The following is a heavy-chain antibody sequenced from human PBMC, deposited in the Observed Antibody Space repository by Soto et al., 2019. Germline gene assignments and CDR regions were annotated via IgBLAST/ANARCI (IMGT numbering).Heavy chain of an antibody. CDR3: TLSYGDSYYYYYGMDV. CDR2: IHPGDSDT. V-gene: IGHV5-51*01. J-gene: IGHJ6*02. Sequence: EMQLVQSGAEVKKSGESLQISCVGSGFSFSRYTVGWVRQVPGKGLEWMGVIHPGDSDTRYSPSFQGQVTISADKSISTAYLQWSRLKASDTAMYYCTLSYGDSYYYYYGMDVWGQGTTVTVSS. CDR1: GFSFSRYT. D-gene: IGHD4-17*01.